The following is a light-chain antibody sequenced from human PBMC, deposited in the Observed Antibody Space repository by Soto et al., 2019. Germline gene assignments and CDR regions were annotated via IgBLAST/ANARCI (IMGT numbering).Light chain of an antibody. J-gene: IGLJ3*02. CDR1: SSAVMNFNL. CDR2: EGS. Sequence: QSALTQPASVSGSPGQSITISCTGTSSAVMNFNLVSWYRHHPGKAPKLMIYEGSERPSGISNRFSGSKSGNTASLTISGLQAEDEADYYCCTYAGDTAFWVFGGGTKLTVL. V-gene: IGLV2-23*01. CDR3: CTYAGDTAFWV.